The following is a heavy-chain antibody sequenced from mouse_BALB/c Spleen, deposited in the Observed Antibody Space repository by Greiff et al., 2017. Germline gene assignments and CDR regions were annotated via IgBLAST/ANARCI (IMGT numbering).Heavy chain of an antibody. V-gene: IGHV1S34*01. CDR1: GYSFTGYY. J-gene: IGHJ4*01. D-gene: IGHD1-1*01. CDR3: AIWDYGSSPLMDY. CDR2: ISCYNGAT. Sequence: LVKTGASVTISCKASGYSFTGYYMHWVKQSHGKSLEWIGYISCYNGATSYNQKFTGKATFTVDTSSSTAYMQFNSMTSEDAAVYDCAIWDYGSSPLMDYWGQGTSVTVSS.